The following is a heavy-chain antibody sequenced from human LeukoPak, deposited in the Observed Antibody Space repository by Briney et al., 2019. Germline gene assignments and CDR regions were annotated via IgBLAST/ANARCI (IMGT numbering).Heavy chain of an antibody. CDR3: ARDYYDSSGLDY. V-gene: IGHV1-8*01. D-gene: IGHD3-22*01. J-gene: IGHJ4*02. CDR2: MNPNSGNT. CDR1: GYTFTSYD. Sequence: GASVKVSCKASGYTFTSYDINWVRQATGQGLEWMGWMNPNSGNTGYAQKFQGRVTMTRNTSISTAYMELSSLRSDDTAVYYCARDYYDSSGLDYWGQGTLVTVSS.